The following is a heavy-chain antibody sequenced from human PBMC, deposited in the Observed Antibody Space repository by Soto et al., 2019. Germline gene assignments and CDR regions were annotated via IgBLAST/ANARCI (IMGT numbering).Heavy chain of an antibody. CDR2: INSDGSST. Sequence: GGSLRLSCAASGFTFSSYWMHWVRQAPGKGLVWVSRINSDGSSTSYADSVKGRFTISRDNAKNTLYLQMNSLRAEDTAVYYCARPLVYDFWSGYYPSESYYYYYYGMDVWGQGTTVTVSS. CDR1: GFTFSSYW. D-gene: IGHD3-3*01. J-gene: IGHJ6*02. CDR3: ARPLVYDFWSGYYPSESYYYYYYGMDV. V-gene: IGHV3-74*01.